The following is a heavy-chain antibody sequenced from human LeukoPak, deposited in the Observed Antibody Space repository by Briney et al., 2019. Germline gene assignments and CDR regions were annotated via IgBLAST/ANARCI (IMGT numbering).Heavy chain of an antibody. CDR1: GYSISSGYY. D-gene: IGHD6-13*01. J-gene: IGHJ5*02. Sequence: SETLSLTCTVSGYSISSGYYWGWIRQPPGKGLEWIGSIYHSGSTYYNPSLKSRVTISVDTSKNQFSLKLSSVTAADTAVYYCARPIAAAGTFGHWFDPWGQGTLVTVSS. CDR2: IYHSGST. CDR3: ARPIAAAGTFGHWFDP. V-gene: IGHV4-38-2*02.